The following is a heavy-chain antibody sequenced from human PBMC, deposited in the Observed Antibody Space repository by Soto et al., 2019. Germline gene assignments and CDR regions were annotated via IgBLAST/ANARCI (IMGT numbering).Heavy chain of an antibody. D-gene: IGHD3-22*01. CDR1: GYSFTSYW. CDR2: IYPGDSDT. CDR3: ARQEAVITMIVGLLGAFDI. V-gene: IGHV5-51*01. Sequence: PGESLKISCKGSGYSFTSYWIGWVRQMPGKGLECMGIIYPGDSDTRYSPSFQGQVTISADKSISTAYLQWSSLKASDTAMYYCARQEAVITMIVGLLGAFDIWGQGTMVTVSS. J-gene: IGHJ3*02.